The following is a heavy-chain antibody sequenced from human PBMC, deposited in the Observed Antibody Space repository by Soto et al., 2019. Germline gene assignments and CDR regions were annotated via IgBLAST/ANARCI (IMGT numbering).Heavy chain of an antibody. D-gene: IGHD6-19*01. CDR1: GFTFNYYP. Sequence: QMQLVESGGGAVQPGESLRLSCAASGFTFNYYPMHWVRQTPGKGLEWVAVISFDGSNKYYADSVKGRFTISRDNSKKMLYLQMNSLRAEDAAVYCCARLPGALVAVLYIYPLDGRVAMSDVDVWGQGTTVSVSS. CDR3: ARLPGALVAVLYIYPLDGRVAMSDVDV. V-gene: IGHV3-30-3*01. J-gene: IGHJ6*02. CDR2: ISFDGSNK.